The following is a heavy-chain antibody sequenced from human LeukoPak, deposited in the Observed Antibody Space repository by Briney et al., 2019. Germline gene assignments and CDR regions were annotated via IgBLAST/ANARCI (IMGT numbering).Heavy chain of an antibody. J-gene: IGHJ4*02. CDR2: ISYGGSNK. Sequence: GGSLRLSCAASGFTFSTYAMLWVRQAPGQGLEWVAVISYGGSNKYYADSVTGRFTISRDNSKNTLYLQMSSLRAEDTAVYYCARDRGESYFDYWGQGTLVTVSS. CDR3: ARDRGESYFDY. V-gene: IGHV3-30-3*01. D-gene: IGHD3-10*01. CDR1: GFTFSTYA.